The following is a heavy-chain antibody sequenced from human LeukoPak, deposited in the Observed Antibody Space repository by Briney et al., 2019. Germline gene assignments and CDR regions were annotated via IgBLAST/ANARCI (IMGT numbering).Heavy chain of an antibody. CDR1: GYTFTSYG. CDR2: ISAYNGNT. CDR3: ARSYLILLVPAALGIDP. V-gene: IGHV1-18*01. D-gene: IGHD2-2*01. Sequence: ASVKDSCKASGYTFTSYGISWVRQAPGQGLEWMGWISAYNGNTNYAQKLQGRVTMTTDTSTSTAYMELRSLRSDDTAVYYCARSYLILLVPAALGIDPWGQGTLVTVSS. J-gene: IGHJ5*02.